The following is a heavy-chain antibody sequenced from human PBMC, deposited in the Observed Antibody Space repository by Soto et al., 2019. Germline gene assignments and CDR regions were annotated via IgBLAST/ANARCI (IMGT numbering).Heavy chain of an antibody. J-gene: IGHJ4*02. CDR2: IYSGGST. Sequence: GGSLRLSCAASGFTVSSNYMSWVRQAPGKGLEWVSVIYSGGSTYYADSVKGRFTISRDNSKNTLYLQMNSLRAEDTAVYYCASSYYDSSGYQLDYWGQGTLVTVSS. D-gene: IGHD3-22*01. CDR3: ASSYYDSSGYQLDY. CDR1: GFTVSSNY. V-gene: IGHV3-53*01.